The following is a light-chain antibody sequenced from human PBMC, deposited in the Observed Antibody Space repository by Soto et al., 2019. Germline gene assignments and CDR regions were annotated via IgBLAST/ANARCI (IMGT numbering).Light chain of an antibody. CDR1: QSVSSY. J-gene: IGKJ5*01. Sequence: EIVLTQSPATLSLSPLERDPLXCRASQSVSSYLAWYQQKPGQAPRLLIYDASNRATGIPARFSGSGSGTDFTLTISSLEPEDFAVYYCQQRSNWPITFGQGTRLEIK. V-gene: IGKV3-11*01. CDR2: DAS. CDR3: QQRSNWPIT.